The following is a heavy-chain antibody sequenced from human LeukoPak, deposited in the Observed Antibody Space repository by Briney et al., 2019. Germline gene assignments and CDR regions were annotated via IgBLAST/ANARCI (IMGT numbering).Heavy chain of an antibody. D-gene: IGHD3-22*01. CDR3: ARDDARYYDTSGYPYNAFDI. CDR2: INPTGGST. V-gene: IGHV1-46*01. J-gene: IGHJ3*02. CDR1: EYTFTSYY. Sequence: ASVKVSCKASEYTFTSYYMHWVRQAPGQGLEWMGIINPTGGSTNYAQKFQGRVTMTRDTSTSTVFMELSSLRSEDTAVYYCARDDARYYDTSGYPYNAFDIWGQGTMVTVSS.